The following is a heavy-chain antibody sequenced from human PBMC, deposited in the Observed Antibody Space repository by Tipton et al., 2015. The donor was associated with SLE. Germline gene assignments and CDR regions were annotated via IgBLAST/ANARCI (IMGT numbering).Heavy chain of an antibody. V-gene: IGHV4-39*07. CDR3: AISGRYSGYDPRPGRG. D-gene: IGHD5-12*01. CDR1: GGSISSSTYY. CDR2: IYYSGST. J-gene: IGHJ4*02. Sequence: TLSLTCTVSGGSISSSTYYWGWIRQPPGKGLEWIGGIYYSGSTNYNPSLKSRVTISVDTSKNQFSLKLSSVTAADTAVYYCAISGRYSGYDPRPGRGWGQGTLVTGSS.